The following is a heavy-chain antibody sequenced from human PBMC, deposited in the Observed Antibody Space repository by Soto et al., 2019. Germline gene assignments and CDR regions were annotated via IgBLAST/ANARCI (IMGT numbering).Heavy chain of an antibody. J-gene: IGHJ4*02. V-gene: IGHV3-74*01. Sequence: PGGSLRLSCAASGFTFSSSWMHWVRQAPGKGLVWVSHINSDGTDTNYADSVKGRFTISRDNAKNTVYLQMNSLRAEDTAVYSCAREKLDYWGQGTTVTVSS. CDR3: AREKLDY. CDR1: GFTFSSSW. CDR2: INSDGTDT.